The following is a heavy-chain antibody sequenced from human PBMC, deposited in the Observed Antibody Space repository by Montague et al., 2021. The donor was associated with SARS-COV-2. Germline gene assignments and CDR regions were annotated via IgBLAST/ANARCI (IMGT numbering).Heavy chain of an antibody. D-gene: IGHD3-10*01. V-gene: IGHV3-53*01. CDR2: IYSGGST. CDR1: GFTVSSNY. J-gene: IGHJ6*02. Sequence: SLRLSCAASGFTVSSNYMSWVRQAPGKGLEWVSVIYSGGSTYYADSVKGRFTISRDNAKNSLYLQMNSLRAEDTAVYYCARDFLGFGEYYYYYGMDVWGQGTTVTVSS. CDR3: ARDFLGFGEYYYYYGMDV.